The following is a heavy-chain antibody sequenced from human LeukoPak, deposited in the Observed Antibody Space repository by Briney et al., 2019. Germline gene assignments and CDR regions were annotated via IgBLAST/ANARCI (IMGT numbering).Heavy chain of an antibody. J-gene: IGHJ4*02. V-gene: IGHV3-48*04. CDR2: ISSSSSTI. CDR3: ARDQSFPQYYYGSGSAFDY. Sequence: GSLRLSCAASGFTFSSYSMNWVRQAPGKGLEWVSYISSSSSTIYYADSVKGRFTISRDNAKNSLYLQMNSLRAEDTAVYYCARDQSFPQYYYGSGSAFDYWGQGTLVTVSS. CDR1: GFTFSSYS. D-gene: IGHD3-10*01.